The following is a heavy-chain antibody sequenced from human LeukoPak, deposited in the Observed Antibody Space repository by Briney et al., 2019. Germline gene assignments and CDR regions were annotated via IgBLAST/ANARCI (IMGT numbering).Heavy chain of an antibody. CDR2: ITGTGGTT. CDR1: GFTFTGYA. J-gene: IGHJ6*02. Sequence: GGSLRLSCAASGFTFTGYAMSWVRQAPGKGLEWVSAITGTGGTTYYAASVKGRFTVSRDNAKNSLYLQMNCLRAEDTAVYYCARAEGSSGYYFRHYYGMDVWGQGTTVTVSS. CDR3: ARAEGSSGYYFRHYYGMDV. D-gene: IGHD3-22*01. V-gene: IGHV3-23*01.